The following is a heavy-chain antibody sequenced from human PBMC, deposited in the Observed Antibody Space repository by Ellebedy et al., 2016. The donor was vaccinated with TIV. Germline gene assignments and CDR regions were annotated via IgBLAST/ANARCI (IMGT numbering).Heavy chain of an antibody. V-gene: IGHV3-33*01. CDR1: GFTFSSYG. CDR2: IWYDGSNK. J-gene: IGHJ4*02. Sequence: GESLKISCAASGFTFSSYGMHWVRQAPGKGLEWVAVIWYDGSNKYYADSVKGRFTISRDNSKNTLYLQMNSLRAEDTAVYYCARARSGGWLHTPDYWGQGILVTVSS. CDR3: ARARSGGWLHTPDY. D-gene: IGHD6-19*01.